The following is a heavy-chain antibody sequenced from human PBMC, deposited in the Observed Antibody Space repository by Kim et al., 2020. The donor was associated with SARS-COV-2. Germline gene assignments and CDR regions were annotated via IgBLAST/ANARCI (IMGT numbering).Heavy chain of an antibody. CDR1: GFSFRDYS. J-gene: IGHJ4*02. CDR3: ARESGAFTRIRGDVDY. CDR2: IRRTDYGGTT. V-gene: IGHV3-49*03. D-gene: IGHD3-10*01. Sequence: GGSLRLSCTASGFSFRDYSMSWFRQAPGKGLEWVAFIRRTDYGGTTEYAASVRGRFTVSRDDSKSITYLQLDSLKTEDTAVYYCARESGAFTRIRGDVDYWGQGTQVTVSS.